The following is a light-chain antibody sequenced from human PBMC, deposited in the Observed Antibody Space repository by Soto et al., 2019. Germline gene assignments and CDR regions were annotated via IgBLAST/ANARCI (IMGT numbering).Light chain of an antibody. CDR1: TSNIGYNY. J-gene: IGLJ2*01. CDR2: KNS. V-gene: IGLV1-47*01. Sequence: QSVLTQPPSASGAPGQRVTISCSGSTSNIGYNYVSWYQQLPGTAPKLLIYKNSQRPSGVPDRFSGSKSGTSASLAISGLRSEDEADYYCATWDGTLTAVVFGGGTKVTVL. CDR3: ATWDGTLTAVV.